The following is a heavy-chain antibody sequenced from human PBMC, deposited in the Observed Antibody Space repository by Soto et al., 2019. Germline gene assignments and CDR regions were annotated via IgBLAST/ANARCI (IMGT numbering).Heavy chain of an antibody. CDR2: IYYSGST. D-gene: IGHD3-22*01. Sequence: QVQLQESGPGLVKPSGTLSLTCALSGGSISSSDWWSWVRQPPGKGLEWIGEIYYSGSTNYNPSLKSRVTISVGKSKNQFSLRVTSVTAADTAVYYCARVVLGRGHYDSSGYYLDGFDIWGQGTMVTVSS. CDR1: GGSISSSDW. V-gene: IGHV4-4*02. CDR3: ARVVLGRGHYDSSGYYLDGFDI. J-gene: IGHJ3*02.